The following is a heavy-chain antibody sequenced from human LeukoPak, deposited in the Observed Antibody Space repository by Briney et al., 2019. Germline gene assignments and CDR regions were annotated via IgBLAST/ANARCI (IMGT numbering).Heavy chain of an antibody. CDR1: GFTFSSYG. J-gene: IGHJ3*02. D-gene: IGHD2-2*01. V-gene: IGHV3-33*01. CDR3: ARGKYCSSTSCWDDAFDI. Sequence: GGSLRLSCAASGFTFSSYGMHWVRQAPGKGLEWVAVIWYDGSNKYYADSVKGRFTTSRDNSKNTLYLQMNSLRAEDTAVYYCARGKYCSSTSCWDDAFDIWGQGTMVTVSS. CDR2: IWYDGSNK.